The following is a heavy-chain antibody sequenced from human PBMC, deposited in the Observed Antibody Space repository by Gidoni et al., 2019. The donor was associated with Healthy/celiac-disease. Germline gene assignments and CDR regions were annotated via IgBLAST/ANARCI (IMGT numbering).Heavy chain of an antibody. D-gene: IGHD6-6*01. J-gene: IGHJ6*02. Sequence: QVQLVQSGAEVKKPGASVKVSCKASGYTFTSYYMHWVRQAPGQGLEWMGIINPSGGSTSYEQKFQGRVTMTRDTSTSTVYMELSSLRSEDTAVYYCARDLQQLVRTYEYYYYGMDVWGQGTTVTVSS. V-gene: IGHV1-46*01. CDR1: GYTFTSYY. CDR2: INPSGGST. CDR3: ARDLQQLVRTYEYYYYGMDV.